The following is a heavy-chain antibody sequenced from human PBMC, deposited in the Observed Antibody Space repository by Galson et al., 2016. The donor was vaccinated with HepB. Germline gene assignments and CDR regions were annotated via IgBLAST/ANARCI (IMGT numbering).Heavy chain of an antibody. J-gene: IGHJ6*02. D-gene: IGHD3-3*01. CDR1: GFTFSSYG. CDR2: IPYDGSKK. CDR3: AKDEFLEGDYYYYGMDV. V-gene: IGHV3-30*18. Sequence: SLRLSCAASGFTFSSYGMYWVRQAPGKGLEWVESIPYDGSKKYYADSVKGRFTISRDNSKNTLYLQMSSLRAEDTAVYYCAKDEFLEGDYYYYGMDVWGQGTTVTVSS.